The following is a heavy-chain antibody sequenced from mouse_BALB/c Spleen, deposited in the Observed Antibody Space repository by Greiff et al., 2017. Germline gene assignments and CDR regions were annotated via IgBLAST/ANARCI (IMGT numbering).Heavy chain of an antibody. Sequence: VQLQQSGPQLVRPGASVKISCKASGYSFTSYWMHWVKQRPGQGLEWIGMIDPSDSETRLNQKFKDKATLTVDKSSSTAYMQLSSPTSEDSAVYDCARGGGSSYTWFAYWGQGTLVTVSA. J-gene: IGHJ3*01. CDR2: IDPSDSET. D-gene: IGHD1-1*01. CDR1: GYSFTSYW. CDR3: ARGGGSSYTWFAY. V-gene: IGHV1S127*01.